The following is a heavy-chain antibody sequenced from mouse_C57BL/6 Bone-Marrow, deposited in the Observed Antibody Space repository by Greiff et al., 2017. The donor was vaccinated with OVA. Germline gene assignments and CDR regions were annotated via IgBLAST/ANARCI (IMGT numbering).Heavy chain of an antibody. CDR2: IYPRSGNT. CDR1: GYTFTSYG. D-gene: IGHD1-1*01. V-gene: IGHV1-81*01. J-gene: IGHJ2*01. Sequence: VQLQQSGAELARPGASVKLSCKASGYTFTSYGISWVKQRTGQGLEWIGEIYPRSGNTYYNEKFKGKATLTADKSSSTAYMELRSLTSEDSAVYFCAPPSYYYGSPWYFGYWGQGTTLTVSS. CDR3: APPSYYYGSPWYFGY.